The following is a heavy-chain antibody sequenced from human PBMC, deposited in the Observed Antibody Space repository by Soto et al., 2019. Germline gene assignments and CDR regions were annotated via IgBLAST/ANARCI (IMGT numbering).Heavy chain of an antibody. CDR2: IYYSGST. CDR1: GDSISSSGFY. CDR3: ARRQQWLAGYFDY. V-gene: IGHV4-39*01. Sequence: LSLTCAVSGDSISSSGFYWGWIRQPPGKGLEWIGSIYYSGSTYYNPSLKSRVTISVDTSKSQFSLKMRSVTAADTAVYYCARRQQWLAGYFDYWGQGTLVTVSS. D-gene: IGHD6-19*01. J-gene: IGHJ4*02.